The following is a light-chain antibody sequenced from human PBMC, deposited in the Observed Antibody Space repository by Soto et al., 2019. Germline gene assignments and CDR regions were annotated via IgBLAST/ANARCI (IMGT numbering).Light chain of an antibody. V-gene: IGLV2-14*01. J-gene: IGLJ1*01. Sequence: QSVLTQPASVSWSPGQSITISFTGTSSDVGGYNYVSWYQQHPGKAPKLMNYEVNKRPSGVSKPFSGSKSGNTASLTISGLQAEDEADYYCSSYTSSSTVFGTGTKVTVL. CDR1: SSDVGGYNY. CDR3: SSYTSSSTV. CDR2: EVN.